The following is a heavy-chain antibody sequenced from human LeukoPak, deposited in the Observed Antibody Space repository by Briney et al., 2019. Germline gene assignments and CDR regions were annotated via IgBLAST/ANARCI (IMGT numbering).Heavy chain of an antibody. CDR1: GGSFSGYY. CDR2: INHSGST. CDR3: ARGVLLWFGELRYYFDY. D-gene: IGHD3-10*01. J-gene: IGHJ4*02. V-gene: IGHV4-34*01. Sequence: SETLSLTCAVYGGSFSGYYWSWIRQPPGKGLEWIGEINHSGSTNYNPSLKSRVTISVDTSKNQFSLKLSSVTAADTAVYYCARGVLLWFGELRYYFDYWGQGTLVTVSS.